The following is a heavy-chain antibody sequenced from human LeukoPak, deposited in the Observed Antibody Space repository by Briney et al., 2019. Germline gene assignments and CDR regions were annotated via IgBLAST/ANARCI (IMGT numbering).Heavy chain of an antibody. D-gene: IGHD2-2*01. CDR2: INPSGGSI. CDR3: ARSQPYCISTSCYGPGDY. J-gene: IGHJ4*02. V-gene: IGHV1-46*01. CDR1: GYTFSNYY. Sequence: GASVKVSCKASGYTFSNYYTHWVRQAPGQGLEWMGIINPSGGSISDAQRFQGRVTMTRDTSTRTFYMELSSLRPEDTAVYYCARSQPYCISTSCYGPGDYWGQGTLVTVSS.